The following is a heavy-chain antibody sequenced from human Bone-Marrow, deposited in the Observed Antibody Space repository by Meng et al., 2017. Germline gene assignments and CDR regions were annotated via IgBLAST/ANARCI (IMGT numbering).Heavy chain of an antibody. CDR2: ISGDGRST. Sequence: LTCAASGFTFSSYWMHWVRQAPGKGLGWVSRISGDGRSTAYADSVKGRFTISRDNAKNTLYLQMNSLRAEDTAVYYCARSLSGKDDYWGQGTLVTVSS. V-gene: IGHV3-74*03. CDR1: GFTFSSYW. D-gene: IGHD4-23*01. CDR3: ARSLSGKDDY. J-gene: IGHJ4*02.